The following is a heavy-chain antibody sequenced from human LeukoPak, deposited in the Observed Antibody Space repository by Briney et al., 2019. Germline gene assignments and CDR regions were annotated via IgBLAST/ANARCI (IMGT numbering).Heavy chain of an antibody. CDR2: ISYDGSNK. J-gene: IGHJ3*02. CDR1: GFTFSSYG. D-gene: IGHD5-18*01. Sequence: GGSLRLSCAASGFTFSSYGMHWVRQAPGKGLESVAVISYDGSNKYYADSVKGRFTISRDNSKNTLYLQMNSLRAEDTAVYYCAKDPQLWASGAFDIWGQGTMVTVSS. V-gene: IGHV3-30*18. CDR3: AKDPQLWASGAFDI.